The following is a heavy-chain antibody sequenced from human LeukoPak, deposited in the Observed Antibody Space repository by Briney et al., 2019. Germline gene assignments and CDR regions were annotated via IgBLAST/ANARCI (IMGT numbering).Heavy chain of an antibody. D-gene: IGHD6-19*01. CDR1: GYSFTNYW. Sequence: GESLKISCKGSGYSFTNYWIGWVRQMPGEGLEWMGIIYPGDSDTRYSPSFQGQVTISADKSISTAYLQWSSLKASGTAMYYCARAGYNSGWYEVDYWGQGTLVTVSS. J-gene: IGHJ4*02. CDR2: IYPGDSDT. CDR3: ARAGYNSGWYEVDY. V-gene: IGHV5-51*01.